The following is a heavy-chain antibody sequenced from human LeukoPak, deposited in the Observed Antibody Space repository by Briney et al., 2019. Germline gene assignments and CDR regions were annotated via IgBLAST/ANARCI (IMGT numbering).Heavy chain of an antibody. CDR1: GYTFTGYY. Sequence: GASVKVSCKASGYTFTGYYMHWVRQAPGQGLEWVGWINPNSGGTNYAQKFQGRVTMTRDTSISTAYMELSRLRSDDTAVYYCARDQDSSGWYSPYDYWGQGTLVTVSS. J-gene: IGHJ4*02. V-gene: IGHV1-2*02. D-gene: IGHD6-19*01. CDR3: ARDQDSSGWYSPYDY. CDR2: INPNSGGT.